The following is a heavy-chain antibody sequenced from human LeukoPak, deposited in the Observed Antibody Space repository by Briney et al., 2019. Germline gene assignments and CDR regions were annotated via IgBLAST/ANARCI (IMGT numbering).Heavy chain of an antibody. D-gene: IGHD2-2*02. CDR1: GGSISSYY. J-gene: IGHJ5*02. CDR2: IYYSGST. V-gene: IGHV4-59*12. CDR3: ARVVGYCSSTSCYTNWFDP. Sequence: PSETLSLTCTVSGGSISSYYWSWIRQPPGKGLEWIGYIYYSGSTNYNPSLKSRVTMSVDTSKNQFSLKLSSVTAADTAVYYCARVVGYCSSTSCYTNWFDPWGQGTLVTVSS.